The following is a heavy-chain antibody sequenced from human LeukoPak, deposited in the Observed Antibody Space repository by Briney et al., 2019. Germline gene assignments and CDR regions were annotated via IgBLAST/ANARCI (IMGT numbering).Heavy chain of an antibody. CDR2: TYYRSKWYN. CDR1: GDSVSSNSAA. CDR3: ARDRSLGYFQH. J-gene: IGHJ1*01. Sequence: SQTLSLTCALAGDSVSSNSAAWNWIRQSPLSGLEWLGRTYYRSKWYNDYAVSVKSRITINPDTSKNQFSLQLNSVTPEDTAVYCCARDRSLGYFQHWGQGTLVTVSS. V-gene: IGHV6-1*01. D-gene: IGHD3-16*02.